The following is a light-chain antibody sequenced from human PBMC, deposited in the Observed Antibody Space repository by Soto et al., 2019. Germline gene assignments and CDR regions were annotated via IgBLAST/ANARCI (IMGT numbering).Light chain of an antibody. Sequence: DIQMTQSPSPLPASAGDRVTITCRASQSISGWLAWYQQKPGKAPKLLIYKASSLQSGVPSRFSGSGSRTEFTLTISSLQPEDSATYYCQQYNRYWTFGQGTKVEVK. V-gene: IGKV1-5*03. CDR3: QQYNRYWT. CDR2: KAS. CDR1: QSISGW. J-gene: IGKJ1*01.